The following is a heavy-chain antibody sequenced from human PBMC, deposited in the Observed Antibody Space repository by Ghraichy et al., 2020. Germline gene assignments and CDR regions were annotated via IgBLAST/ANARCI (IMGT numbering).Heavy chain of an antibody. Sequence: SGPTLVKPTQTLTLTCTFSGFSLSTSGVGVGWIRQPPGKALEWLALIYWDDDKRYSPSLKSRLTITKDTSKNQVVLTMTNMDPVDTATYYCVCSGGSCHNLDLDYWGQGTLVTVSS. CDR3: VCSGGSCHNLDLDY. J-gene: IGHJ4*02. V-gene: IGHV2-5*02. CDR1: GFSLSTSGVG. D-gene: IGHD2-15*01. CDR2: IYWDDDK.